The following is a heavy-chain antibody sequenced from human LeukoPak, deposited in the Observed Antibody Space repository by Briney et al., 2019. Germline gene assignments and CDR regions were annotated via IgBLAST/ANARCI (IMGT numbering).Heavy chain of an antibody. Sequence: GGSLRLSCAASGFTFATYVMTWVRQAPGKGLEWVSAISGSGGSTYYADSVKGRFTISRDNSKNTLYLQMNSLRAEDTAVYYCAKDQSRGEAFDIWGQGTMVTVSS. J-gene: IGHJ3*02. D-gene: IGHD3-10*01. V-gene: IGHV3-23*01. CDR2: ISGSGGST. CDR1: GFTFATYV. CDR3: AKDQSRGEAFDI.